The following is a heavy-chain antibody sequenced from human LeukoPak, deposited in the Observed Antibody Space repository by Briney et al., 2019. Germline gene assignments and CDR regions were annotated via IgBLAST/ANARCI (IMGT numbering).Heavy chain of an antibody. D-gene: IGHD6-19*01. J-gene: IGHJ4*02. Sequence: GASVKVSCKASGYTFTTYAMNWVRQMPGKGLEWMGVIYPADSDSKYSPSFQGEVSISVDKSISTAYLQWSSLKASDTAMYYCARVWDSSFDYWGQGTLVTVSS. V-gene: IGHV5-51*01. CDR2: IYPADSDS. CDR1: GYTFTTYA. CDR3: ARVWDSSFDY.